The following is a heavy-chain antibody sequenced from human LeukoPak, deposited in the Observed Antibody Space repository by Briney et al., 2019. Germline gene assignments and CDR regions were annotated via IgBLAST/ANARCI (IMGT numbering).Heavy chain of an antibody. J-gene: IGHJ2*01. V-gene: IGHV4-59*01. D-gene: IGHD1-1*01. CDR2: IYYSGST. CDR3: ASQTTGWYSDL. CDR1: GGSISSYY. Sequence: SETLSLTCSVSGGSISSYYWSWIRQPPGKGLEWIGYIYYSGSTNYNPSLKSRVTISVDTSKNQFSLKLSSVTAADTAVYYCASQTTGWYSDLWGRGTLVTVSS.